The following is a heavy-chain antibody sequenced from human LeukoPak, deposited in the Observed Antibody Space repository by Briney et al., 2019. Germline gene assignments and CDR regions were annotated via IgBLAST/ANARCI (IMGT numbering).Heavy chain of an antibody. D-gene: IGHD3-10*01. CDR1: GYTFSSYG. CDR3: AREDAYGSGRRAFDY. V-gene: IGHV1-18*01. Sequence: ASVKVSCKASGYTFSSYGISWVRQAPGQGLEWMGWISAYTGKTNYAQKIQGRVTMTTDPSTTTAYMELRSLRSDDTAVYYCAREDAYGSGRRAFDYWGQGTLVTVSS. CDR2: ISAYTGKT. J-gene: IGHJ4*02.